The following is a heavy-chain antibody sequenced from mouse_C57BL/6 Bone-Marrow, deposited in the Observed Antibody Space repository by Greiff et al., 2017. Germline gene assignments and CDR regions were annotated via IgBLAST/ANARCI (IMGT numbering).Heavy chain of an antibody. CDR1: GFTFSDYY. J-gene: IGHJ4*01. V-gene: IGHV5-12*01. CDR2: ISNGGGST. D-gene: IGHD1-1*01. Sequence: EVKLVESGGGLVQPGGSLKLSCAASGFTFSDYYMYWVRQTPEKRLEWVAYISNGGGSTYYPDTVKGRFTISRDNAKNTLYLQMSRLKSEDTAMYYCASTYYGSTLYYAMDYWGQGTSVTVSS. CDR3: ASTYYGSTLYYAMDY.